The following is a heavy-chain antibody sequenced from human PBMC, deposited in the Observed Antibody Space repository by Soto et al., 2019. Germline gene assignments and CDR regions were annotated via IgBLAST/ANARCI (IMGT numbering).Heavy chain of an antibody. J-gene: IGHJ4*02. V-gene: IGHV3-74*01. CDR2: INSDGSRT. CDR3: ARGDGDYYDGNGYLGRH. CDR1: GFTFSSYW. D-gene: IGHD3-22*01. Sequence: EVQLVESGGGIVQPGGSLRLSCAASGFTFSSYWMHWVRQAPGNGLVWVSRINSDGSRTSYADSAKGRFTISRDNAKNTVYLQMNSLRAEDTAVYYCARGDGDYYDGNGYLGRHWGQGTLVPVSS.